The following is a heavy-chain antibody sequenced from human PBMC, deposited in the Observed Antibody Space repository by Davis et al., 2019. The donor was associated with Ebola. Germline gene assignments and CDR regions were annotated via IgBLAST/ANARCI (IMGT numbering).Heavy chain of an antibody. V-gene: IGHV1-3*01. CDR1: GYTFTRND. CDR3: ARDSGESNWPGTSVDDPFDN. J-gene: IGHJ3*02. Sequence: ASVKVSCKASGYTFTRNDIHWVRQAPGQGLEWMGWINAGNGDTRFSQKFQGRVVITRDTSANSIYMELSSLKTEDTAVYYCARDSGESNWPGTSVDDPFDNWGQGTMVIVSS. D-gene: IGHD1-1*01. CDR2: INAGNGDT.